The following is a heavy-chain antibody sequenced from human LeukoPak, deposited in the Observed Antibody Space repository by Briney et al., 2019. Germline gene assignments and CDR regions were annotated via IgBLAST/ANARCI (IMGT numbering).Heavy chain of an antibody. D-gene: IGHD1-26*01. CDR1: GGSISSSSYY. CDR2: IHYSGTT. CDR3: ARPPSGSYYSWFDP. Sequence: SETLSLTCTVSGGSISSSSYYWGWIRQPPGKGLEWIGSIHYSGTTYYNPSLKSRVTISVDTSKNQFSLKLSSVTAADTALYYCARPPSGSYYSWFDPWGQGTLVTVSS. J-gene: IGHJ5*02. V-gene: IGHV4-39*01.